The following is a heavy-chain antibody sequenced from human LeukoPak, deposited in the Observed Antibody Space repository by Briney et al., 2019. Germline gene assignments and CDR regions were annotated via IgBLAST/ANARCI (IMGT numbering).Heavy chain of an antibody. D-gene: IGHD3-10*01. Sequence: PGRSLRLSCGASGFTFSSYGVHWVRQAPGKGLEWEAVISDDGRKKYYADSVKGRFTISRDNSKNTLYLQMNSLRAEDTAVYYCARDYYGSGSYYNDYYYYGMDVWGQGTTVTVSS. V-gene: IGHV3-30*03. CDR3: ARDYYGSGSYYNDYYYYGMDV. CDR2: ISDDGRKK. CDR1: GFTFSSYG. J-gene: IGHJ6*02.